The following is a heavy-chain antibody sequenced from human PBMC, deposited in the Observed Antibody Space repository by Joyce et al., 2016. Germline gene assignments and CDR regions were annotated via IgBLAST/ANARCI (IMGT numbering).Heavy chain of an antibody. J-gene: IGHJ4*02. Sequence: QVQLVQSGSALKKPGASVKVSCQVSGYTFTMLSMNWVRQAPGQGLEWMGWIDTSTGRPTYAQGFTGRFVFSLDSSENTAYLQISDLRGDDTAVYFCARRYYYASGAEYYFDYWGQGTLVAVSS. CDR1: GYTFTMLS. V-gene: IGHV7-4-1*02. CDR2: IDTSTGRP. CDR3: ARRYYYASGAEYYFDY. D-gene: IGHD3-10*01.